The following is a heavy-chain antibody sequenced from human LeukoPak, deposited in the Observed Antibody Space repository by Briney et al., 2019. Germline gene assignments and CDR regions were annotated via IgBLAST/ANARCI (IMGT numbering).Heavy chain of an antibody. CDR2: IRSSSRYI. D-gene: IGHD3-10*01. Sequence: GGSLRLSCAASGFTFTSYSMNWVRQAPGKGLEWVSSIRSSSRYIYYADSVTGRYTISRDNDKNSLYLQMNSLRAVDTAVYYCARDNYGSGGYYGMDVWGQGTTVTVSS. CDR1: GFTFTSYS. V-gene: IGHV3-21*01. CDR3: ARDNYGSGGYYGMDV. J-gene: IGHJ6*01.